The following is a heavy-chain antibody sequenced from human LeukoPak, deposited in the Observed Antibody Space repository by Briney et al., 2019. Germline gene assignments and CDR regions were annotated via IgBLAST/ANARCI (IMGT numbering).Heavy chain of an antibody. J-gene: IGHJ4*02. D-gene: IGHD3-3*01. CDR1: GFTFSSYA. CDR3: ARDRSVDYFDY. CDR2: IWYDGSNK. Sequence: GGSLRLSCAASGFTFSSYAMHWVRQAPGKGLEWVAVIWYDGSNKYYADSVKGRFTISRDNSKNMLYLQMNSLRAEDTGVYFCARDRSVDYFDYWGQGTLVTVSS. V-gene: IGHV3-33*08.